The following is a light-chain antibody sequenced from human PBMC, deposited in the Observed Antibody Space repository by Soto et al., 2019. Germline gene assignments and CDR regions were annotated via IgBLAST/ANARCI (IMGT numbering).Light chain of an antibody. V-gene: IGLV6-57*01. CDR3: QSYDSSNHVV. CDR2: EDK. Sequence: NFMLTQPHSVSESPGKTVTISCTRSSGNIASNYVQWYQQRPGSSPTTVIFEDKYRPSGVPDRFSGSIDSSSNSASLSISGLKTEDEADYYCQSYDSSNHVVFGGGTKLTVL. J-gene: IGLJ2*01. CDR1: SGNIASNY.